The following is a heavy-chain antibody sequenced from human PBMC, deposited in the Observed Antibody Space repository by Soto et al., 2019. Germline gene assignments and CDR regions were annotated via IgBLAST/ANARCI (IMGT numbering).Heavy chain of an antibody. CDR2: ISDSGGST. CDR3: AKTVRSGGMDV. D-gene: IGHD3-10*01. Sequence: GSLALSCAASGFTFSSYAMSWVRQAPGKGLEWVSAISDSGGSTYYADSVKGRFTISRHNSKNTLYLQMNSLRAEDTAVYYCAKTVRSGGMDVWGQGTKVTVSS. J-gene: IGHJ6*02. V-gene: IGHV3-23*01. CDR1: GFTFSSYA.